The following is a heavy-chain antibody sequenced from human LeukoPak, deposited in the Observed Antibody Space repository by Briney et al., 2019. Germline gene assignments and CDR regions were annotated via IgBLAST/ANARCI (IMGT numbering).Heavy chain of an antibody. CDR3: TREVRQWLVDY. J-gene: IGHJ4*02. V-gene: IGHV3-64*01. CDR1: GFTFSSYS. D-gene: IGHD6-19*01. Sequence: PGGSLRLSCAASGFTFSSYSMNWVRQAPGKGPEYVSVISGNGGSTYYASSVKGRFIISRDNSKNTLYLQMGSLTVEDMAVYYCTREVRQWLVDYWGQGTLVTVSS. CDR2: ISGNGGST.